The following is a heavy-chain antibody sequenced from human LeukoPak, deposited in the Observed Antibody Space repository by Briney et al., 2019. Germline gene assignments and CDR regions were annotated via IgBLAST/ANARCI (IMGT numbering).Heavy chain of an antibody. V-gene: IGHV3-21*01. J-gene: IGHJ4*02. D-gene: IGHD2-15*01. Sequence: PGGSLRLSCAASGFTFSSYSMNWVRQAPGKGLEWVSSISSSSSYIYYADSVKGRFTISRDNAKNSLYLQMNSLRAEDTAVYYCARGDCSGGSCPIDYWGQGTLVTVSS. CDR2: ISSSSSYI. CDR3: ARGDCSGGSCPIDY. CDR1: GFTFSSYS.